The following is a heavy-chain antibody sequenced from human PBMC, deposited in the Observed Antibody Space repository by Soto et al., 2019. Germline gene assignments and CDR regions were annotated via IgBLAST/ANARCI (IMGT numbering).Heavy chain of an antibody. J-gene: IGHJ5*02. CDR2: SNPHTGRT. CDR1: GYTFSSYG. Sequence: QAQLVQAAVEVKMPGASVRVSCKASGYTFSSYGVSWVRQAPGRGLEWMGWSNPHTGRTNYAQRFQDRVTMTTNISSATAFLELRTLQSADTAIYYCARTRVYNRFDIWGQGTLVTVSS. V-gene: IGHV1-18*01. CDR3: ARTRVYNRFDI.